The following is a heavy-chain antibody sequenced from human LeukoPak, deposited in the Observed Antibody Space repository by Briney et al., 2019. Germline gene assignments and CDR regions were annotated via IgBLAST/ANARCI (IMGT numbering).Heavy chain of an antibody. D-gene: IGHD1-26*01. V-gene: IGHV1-69*13. J-gene: IGHJ3*02. Sequence: ASVKVSCKASGGTFSSYAISWVRQAPGQGLEWMGGIIPIFGTANYAQKFQGRVTITADESTSTAYMELSSLRSEDTAVYYCAATSGSYWDPTNAFDIWGQGTMVTVSS. CDR1: GGTFSSYA. CDR3: AATSGSYWDPTNAFDI. CDR2: IIPIFGTA.